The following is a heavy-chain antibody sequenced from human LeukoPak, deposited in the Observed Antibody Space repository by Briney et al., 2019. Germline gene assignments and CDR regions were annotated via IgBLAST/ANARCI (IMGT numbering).Heavy chain of an antibody. Sequence: PGRSLRLSCAASGFTLSDYHMTWIRQAPRKGLEWVSYISGSSIYTRYADSVKGRLTISRDNAKNSLYLQMNSLRAEDTALYYCVRDISGYYFDYWGQGTLVTVSS. J-gene: IGHJ4*02. CDR1: GFTLSDYH. V-gene: IGHV3-11*05. CDR2: ISGSSIYT. CDR3: VRDISGYYFDY. D-gene: IGHD3-22*01.